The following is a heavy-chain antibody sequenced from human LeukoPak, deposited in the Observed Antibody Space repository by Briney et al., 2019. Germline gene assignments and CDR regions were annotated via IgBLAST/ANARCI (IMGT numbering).Heavy chain of an antibody. V-gene: IGHV4-34*01. CDR2: INHSGST. J-gene: IGHJ6*02. Sequence: SETLSLTCAVYGGSFSGYYWSWIRQPPGKGLEWIGEINHSGSTNYNPSLKSRVTMSVDTSKNQFSLKLSSVTAADTAVYYCARVSYGDYGADYGIDVWGQGTTVTVSS. CDR1: GGSFSGYY. D-gene: IGHD4-17*01. CDR3: ARVSYGDYGADYGIDV.